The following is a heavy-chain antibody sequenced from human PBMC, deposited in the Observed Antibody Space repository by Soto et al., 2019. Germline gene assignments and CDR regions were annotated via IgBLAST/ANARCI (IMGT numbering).Heavy chain of an antibody. Sequence: SETLSLTCTVSGGSISSYYWSWIRQPPGKGLEWIGYIYYSGSTNYNPSLKSRVTISVDTSKNQFSLKLSSVTAADTAVYYCARVGYYDFWSGSLFDYWGQGTLVTVSS. CDR1: GGSISSYY. J-gene: IGHJ4*02. V-gene: IGHV4-59*01. CDR2: IYYSGST. CDR3: ARVGYYDFWSGSLFDY. D-gene: IGHD3-3*01.